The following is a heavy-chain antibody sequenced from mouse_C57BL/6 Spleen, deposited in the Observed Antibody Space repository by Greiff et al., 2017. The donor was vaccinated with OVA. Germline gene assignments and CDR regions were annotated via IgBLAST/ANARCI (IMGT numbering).Heavy chain of an antibody. Sequence: EVQLQQSGPELVKPGASVKISCKASGYTFTDYYMNWVKQSHGKSLEWIGDINPNNGGTSYNQKFKGKATLTVDKSSSTAYMELRSLTSEDSAVYYCAREEGDRVFAYWGQGTLVTVSA. CDR2: INPNNGGT. J-gene: IGHJ3*01. D-gene: IGHD3-3*01. CDR1: GYTFTDYY. CDR3: AREEGDRVFAY. V-gene: IGHV1-26*01.